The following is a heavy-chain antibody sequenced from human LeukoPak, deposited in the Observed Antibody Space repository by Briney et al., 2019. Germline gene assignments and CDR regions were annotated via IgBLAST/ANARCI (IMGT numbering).Heavy chain of an antibody. CDR2: IFHSGST. CDR3: ARNEGSSDFNY. D-gene: IGHD6-25*01. J-gene: IGHJ4*02. Sequence: SETLSLTCAVSGGSISSNNWWSWVRQPPGKGLEWIGEIFHSGSTNYNPSLKSRVTISVDKSKNQFSLEVNSVTAADTAVYYCARNEGSSDFNYWGQGTLVTVSS. V-gene: IGHV4-4*02. CDR1: GGSISSNNW.